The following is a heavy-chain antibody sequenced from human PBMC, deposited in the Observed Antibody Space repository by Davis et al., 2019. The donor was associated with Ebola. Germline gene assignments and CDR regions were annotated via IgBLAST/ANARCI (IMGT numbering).Heavy chain of an antibody. CDR3: AKAVAGLGY. CDR2: ITASGGTT. CDR1: GFTFDSYA. Sequence: GGSLRLSCAASGFTFDSYAMSWVRQAPGKGLQWVSAITASGGTTYYADSVKGRFTISRDNARNTLYLQINSLRAEDTAEYYCAKAVAGLGYWGQGTLVTVSS. D-gene: IGHD6-19*01. J-gene: IGHJ4*02. V-gene: IGHV3-23*01.